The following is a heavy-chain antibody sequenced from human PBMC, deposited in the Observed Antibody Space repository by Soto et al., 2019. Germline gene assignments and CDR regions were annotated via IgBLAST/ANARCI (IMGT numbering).Heavy chain of an antibody. V-gene: IGHV4-30-4*01. CDR1: GGSISSGGVY. CDR2: INNSGST. D-gene: IGHD4-17*01. J-gene: IGHJ4*02. Sequence: QVQLQESGPGLVKPSQTLSLTCTVSGGSISSGGVYWSWIRQPPGKVLEYVGYINNSGSTYYSPSLKSRLTMSVDTSKNQFSLNLSSVTAADTAVYYCASEGDYSYFDYWGQGTLITVSS. CDR3: ASEGDYSYFDY.